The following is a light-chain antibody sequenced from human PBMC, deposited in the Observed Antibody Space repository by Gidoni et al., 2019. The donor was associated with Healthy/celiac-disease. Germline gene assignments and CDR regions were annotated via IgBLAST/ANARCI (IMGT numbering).Light chain of an antibody. CDR2: DAS. J-gene: IGKJ1*01. CDR1: QSVSSY. Sequence: EIVSTQSPATLSLSPGERATLSCRASQSVSSYLAWYQQKPGQAPRLLIYDASNRATGIPARFSSGRSGADYTLTISSLEPEEYAVNYCRQHSNWPPWTFGQGTKVEIK. V-gene: IGKV3-11*01. CDR3: RQHSNWPPWT.